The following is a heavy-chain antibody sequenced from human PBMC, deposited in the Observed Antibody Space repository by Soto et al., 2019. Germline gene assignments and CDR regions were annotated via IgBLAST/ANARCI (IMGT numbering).Heavy chain of an antibody. V-gene: IGHV3-74*01. CDR3: ARAHDYDFWSGFLFYGMDV. Sequence: HPGGSLRLSCSASGFTFSNYWMHWVRQAPGKGLEWLSRINSDGTTINYADSVKGRFTISRDNAKNTVYLQMNSLRVEETALYYCARAHDYDFWSGFLFYGMDVWGQGTTVTVSS. J-gene: IGHJ6*02. CDR2: INSDGTTI. D-gene: IGHD3-3*01. CDR1: GFTFSNYW.